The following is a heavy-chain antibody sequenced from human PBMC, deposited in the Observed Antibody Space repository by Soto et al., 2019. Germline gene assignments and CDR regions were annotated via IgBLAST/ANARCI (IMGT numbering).Heavy chain of an antibody. V-gene: IGHV1-18*04. D-gene: IGHD2-8*01. J-gene: IGHJ6*02. Sequence: QVQLVQSGGEVTKPGASVKVSCKSSGYTFTSYGVSWVRQAPGQGLEWLGWISVYTGNTKQAQKFQDRVTLTTEASKSKAYMELRSLRSDDTAVYYCARDRCTTDRCYTHHFDVWGQGTTVTVSS. CDR3: ARDRCTTDRCYTHHFDV. CDR1: GYTFTSYG. CDR2: ISVYTGNT.